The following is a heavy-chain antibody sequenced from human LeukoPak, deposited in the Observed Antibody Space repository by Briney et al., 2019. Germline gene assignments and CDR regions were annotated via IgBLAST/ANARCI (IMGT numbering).Heavy chain of an antibody. D-gene: IGHD2-21*02. Sequence: SETLSLACTVSGGSLCRYYWSWIRPPPGKGLEWIGHIYYSGSTNYNPSLKSRVTISVDNSKNQFSLKLSSVTAADTAVYYCARAVYCGGDCYSGAFDIWGQGTMVTVSS. CDR2: IYYSGST. CDR1: GGSLCRYY. CDR3: ARAVYCGGDCYSGAFDI. J-gene: IGHJ3*02. V-gene: IGHV4-59*01.